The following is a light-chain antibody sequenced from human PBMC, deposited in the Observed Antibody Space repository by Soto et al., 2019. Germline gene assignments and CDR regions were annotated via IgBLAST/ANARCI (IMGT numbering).Light chain of an antibody. Sequence: DIQMTQSPSTLSGSVGYRVTITYRASQTISSWLAWYQQRPGKAPKLLIYKASTLKSGIPSRFSGSGSGTEFTLTISSLQPDDFATYYCQQFNSYSPGAFGQGTKVDIK. V-gene: IGKV1-5*03. CDR2: KAS. J-gene: IGKJ1*01. CDR3: QQFNSYSPGA. CDR1: QTISSW.